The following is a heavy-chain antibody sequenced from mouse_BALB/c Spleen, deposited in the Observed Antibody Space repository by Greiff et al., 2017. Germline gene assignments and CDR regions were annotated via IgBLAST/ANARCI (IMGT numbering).Heavy chain of an antibody. CDR3: ARNGVYYGSSFDY. CDR1: GFTFSSFG. J-gene: IGHJ2*01. V-gene: IGHV5-17*02. D-gene: IGHD1-1*01. CDR2: ISRGSLTI. Sequence: EVMLVESGGGLVQPGGSRKLSCAASGFTFSSFGMHWVRQAPEQGLEWVAYISRGSLTIYYADTVKGRFTISRDNPKNTLFLQMTSLRSEDTAMYYGARNGVYYGSSFDYWGQGTTLTVSS.